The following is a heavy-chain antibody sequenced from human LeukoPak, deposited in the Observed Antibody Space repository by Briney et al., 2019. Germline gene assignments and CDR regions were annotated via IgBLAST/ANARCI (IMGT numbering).Heavy chain of an antibody. J-gene: IGHJ4*02. CDR3: ATGGPWDLLKY. CDR2: FDPEHGEM. V-gene: IGHV1-24*01. D-gene: IGHD3-9*01. Sequence: ASVKVSCKVSGDTLTELSTHWVRQAPGKGLKWMGGFDPEHGEMFYAQKLQGRVTMTEDRSTDTAYMELSGLRSEDTAVYYCATGGPWDLLKYWGQGTLVTVSS. CDR1: GDTLTELS.